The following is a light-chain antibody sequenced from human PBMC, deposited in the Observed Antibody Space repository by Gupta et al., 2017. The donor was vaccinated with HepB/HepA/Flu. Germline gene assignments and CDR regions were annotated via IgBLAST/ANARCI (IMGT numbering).Light chain of an antibody. Sequence: EIVLTQSPATLSLSPGERATLSCRASQSVSSSLAWYQQKPGQAPRLLIYAASNRATGIPARFSGSGSGKDLTLTISSREQEDFAGYYCQQRSNWPPLTFGGGTKVEIK. J-gene: IGKJ4*01. CDR2: AAS. CDR3: QQRSNWPPLT. CDR1: QSVSSS. V-gene: IGKV3-11*01.